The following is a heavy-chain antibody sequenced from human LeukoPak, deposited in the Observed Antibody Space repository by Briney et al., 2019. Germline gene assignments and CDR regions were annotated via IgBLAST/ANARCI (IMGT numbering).Heavy chain of an antibody. CDR1: GGSFRGYY. CDR3: ARGTGYYDSSGYYSFDY. D-gene: IGHD3-22*01. Sequence: SETLSLTCAVYGGSFRGYYWSWIRQPPGKGLEWIGEINHSGSTNYNPSLKSRVTISVDTSKNQFSLKLSSVTAADRAVYYCARGTGYYDSSGYYSFDYWGQGTLVTVSS. CDR2: INHSGST. V-gene: IGHV4-34*01. J-gene: IGHJ4*02.